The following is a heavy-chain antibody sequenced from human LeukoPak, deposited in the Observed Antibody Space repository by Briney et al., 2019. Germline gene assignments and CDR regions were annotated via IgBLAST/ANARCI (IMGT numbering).Heavy chain of an antibody. D-gene: IGHD2/OR15-2a*01. J-gene: IGHJ6*02. V-gene: IGHV3-7*03. CDR2: IKQEGSEK. CDR3: AREVVIVPDYYYYGLDV. CDR1: GFTFSSYW. Sequence: TGGSLRLSCAASGFTFSSYWMSWVRQAPGKGLEWVANIKQEGSEKYYVDSVEGRFTISRDNAKDSVYLQMNSLRAEDTGVYYCAREVVIVPDYYYYGLDVWGQGTTVTVSS.